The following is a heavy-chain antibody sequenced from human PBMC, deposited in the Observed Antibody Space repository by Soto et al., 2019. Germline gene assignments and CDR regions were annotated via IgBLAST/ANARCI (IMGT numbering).Heavy chain of an antibody. CDR3: ARTSAAGKYYYGMDV. D-gene: IGHD6-13*01. CDR2: IYPGDSDT. Sequence: PGEPLNNPWKDAGYNSSKHWIAWVRKMPGKGLEWMGIIYPGDSDTRYSPSFQGQVTFSADKSISTAYLQWSSLKASDTAMYYCARTSAAGKYYYGMDVWGQGTTVTV. V-gene: IGHV5-51*01. CDR1: GYNSSKHW. J-gene: IGHJ6*02.